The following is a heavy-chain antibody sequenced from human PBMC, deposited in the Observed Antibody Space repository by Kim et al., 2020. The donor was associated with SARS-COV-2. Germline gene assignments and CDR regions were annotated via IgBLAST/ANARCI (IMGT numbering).Heavy chain of an antibody. V-gene: IGHV3-74*01. CDR3: VRSDYYDNSGYYYGQ. CDR1: GFTFSRYW. D-gene: IGHD3-22*01. J-gene: IGHJ4*02. Sequence: LSLTCAASGFTFSRYWMHWVRQTPEKGLVWVSRISTAGTTTTYADSVKGRFTISRDDAKNTPYLQMSSLRAEDTAIYYCVRSDYYDNSGYYYGQWGQGTLVTVSP. CDR2: ISTAGTTT.